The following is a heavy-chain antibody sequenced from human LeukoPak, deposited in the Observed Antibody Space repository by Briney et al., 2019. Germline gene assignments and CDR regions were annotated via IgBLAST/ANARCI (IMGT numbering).Heavy chain of an antibody. CDR3: ERLKFYDSTGYNKAYYMDV. V-gene: IGHV4-4*07. J-gene: IGHJ6*03. CDR2: IYITGTT. CDR1: GGSTINYY. D-gene: IGHD3-9*01. Sequence: SETLSLTCTVSGGSTINYYWRWIRQSAGKGLEWVGRIYITGTTDYNPSLESRLTMSIDTSKNQFSLKLRSVTAAETAVYYCERLKFYDSTGYNKAYYMDVWGTGLSVTVAS.